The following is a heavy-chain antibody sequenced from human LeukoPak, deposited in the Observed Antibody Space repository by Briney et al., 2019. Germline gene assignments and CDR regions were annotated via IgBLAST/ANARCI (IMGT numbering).Heavy chain of an antibody. J-gene: IGHJ5*02. CDR2: MYHTGST. CDR1: DYSISSDDY. D-gene: IGHD3-22*01. CDR3: ARSSGYLFDP. V-gene: IGHV4-38-2*02. Sequence: PSETLSLTCTVSDYSISSDDYWGWIRQPPERGLEWIGSMYHTGSTYYNPSLKSRVSISVDTSKNQFSLKLSSVSAADTAVYYCARSSGYLFDPWGQGILVTVSS.